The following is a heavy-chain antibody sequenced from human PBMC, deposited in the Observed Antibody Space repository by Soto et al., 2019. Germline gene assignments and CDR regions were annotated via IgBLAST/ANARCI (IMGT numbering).Heavy chain of an antibody. CDR1: GYTFTSYG. CDR2: ISAYNGNT. D-gene: IGHD2-15*01. V-gene: IGHV1-18*01. J-gene: IGHJ4*02. Sequence: ASVKVSCKASGYTFTSYGISWVRQAPGQGLEWMGWISAYNGNTNYAQKLQGRVTMTTDTSTSTAYMGLRSLRSDDTAVYYCARLFVVVVAATGEDYWGQGTLVTVSS. CDR3: ARLFVVVVAATGEDY.